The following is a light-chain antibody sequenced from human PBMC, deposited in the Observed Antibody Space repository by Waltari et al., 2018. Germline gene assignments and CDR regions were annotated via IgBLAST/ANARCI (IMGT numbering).Light chain of an antibody. CDR2: DAS. CDR3: QQRSNWPRT. Sequence: EIVLTQSRATLSLSPGERATVSYRASQSINNYLAWYQQKPGQAPRLLIYDASNRATGIPARFSGSGSGTDFTLTISSLEPEDFAVYYCQQRSNWPRTFGQGTKVEIK. CDR1: QSINNY. J-gene: IGKJ1*01. V-gene: IGKV3-11*01.